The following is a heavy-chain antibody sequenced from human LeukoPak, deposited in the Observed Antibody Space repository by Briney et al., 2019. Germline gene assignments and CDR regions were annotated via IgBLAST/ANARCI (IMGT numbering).Heavy chain of an antibody. J-gene: IGHJ5*02. D-gene: IGHD1-1*01. CDR1: GGSFSGYY. CDR3: ASLNETWFDP. V-gene: IGHV4-34*01. Sequence: SETLSLTCAVYGGSFSGYYWSWIRQPPGKGLEWIGEINHSGSTNYNPSLKSRVTISVDTSKNQFSLKLSSVTAADTAVYYCASLNETWFDPWGQGTLATVSS. CDR2: INHSGST.